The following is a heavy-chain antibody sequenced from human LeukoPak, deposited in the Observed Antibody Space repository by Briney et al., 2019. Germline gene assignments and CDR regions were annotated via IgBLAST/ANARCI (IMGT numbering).Heavy chain of an antibody. CDR3: ATAFMIRGN. J-gene: IGHJ4*02. CDR1: GFLFSDFS. CDR2: ISSSSSHI. D-gene: IGHD3-16*01. Sequence: GGSLRLSCAADGFLFSDFSMNWVRQAPGKGLEWVSSISSSSSHIYYADSVKGRFTISRDNAKNSLYLQMNSLKAEDTVVYYCATAFMIRGNWGQGTLVTVSS. V-gene: IGHV3-21*01.